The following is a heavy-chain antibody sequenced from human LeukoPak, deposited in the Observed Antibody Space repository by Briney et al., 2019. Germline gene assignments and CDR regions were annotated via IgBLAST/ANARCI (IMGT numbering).Heavy chain of an antibody. J-gene: IGHJ3*02. V-gene: IGHV4-59*01. D-gene: IGHD3-22*01. CDR1: GGSISSYY. Sequence: SETLSLTCTVSGGSISSYYWSWIRQPPGKGLEWIGYIYDSGSTNYNPSLKSRVTISVDTSKNQFSLKLSSVTAADTAVYYCACLTTADAFDIWGQGTTVTVSS. CDR3: ACLTTADAFDI. CDR2: IYDSGST.